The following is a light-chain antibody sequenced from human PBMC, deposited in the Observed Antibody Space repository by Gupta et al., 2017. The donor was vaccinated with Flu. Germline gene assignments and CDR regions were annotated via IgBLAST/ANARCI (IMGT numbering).Light chain of an antibody. Sequence: DIQMTQSPASLSASVGDRVTITCRASQTIRSYLNWYQQRPGKAPKLLIYAVSTLHGGVPSRFSGGGSGTDFTLTITSQHPEDFATYYWQHTARAPRTFGQGTKVEIK. J-gene: IGKJ1*01. CDR3: QHTARAPRT. CDR2: AVS. CDR1: QTIRSY. V-gene: IGKV1-39*01.